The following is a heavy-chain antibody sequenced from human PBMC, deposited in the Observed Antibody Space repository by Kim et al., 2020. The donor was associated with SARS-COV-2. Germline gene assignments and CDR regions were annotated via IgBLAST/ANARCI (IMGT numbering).Heavy chain of an antibody. Sequence: GGSLRLSCAASGFTFSSYAMHWVRQAPGKGLEWVAVISYDGSNKYYADSVKGRFTISRDNSKNTLYLQMNSLRAEDTAVYYCARDGGNLETEPHWVDYWGQGTLVTVSS. CDR2: ISYDGSNK. CDR3: ARDGGNLETEPHWVDY. V-gene: IGHV3-30*04. D-gene: IGHD3-16*01. CDR1: GFTFSSYA. J-gene: IGHJ4*02.